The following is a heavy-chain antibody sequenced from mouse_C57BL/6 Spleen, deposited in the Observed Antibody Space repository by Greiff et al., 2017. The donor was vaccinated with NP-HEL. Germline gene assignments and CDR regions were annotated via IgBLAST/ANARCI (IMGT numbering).Heavy chain of an antibody. V-gene: IGHV1-82*01. Sequence: QVHVKQSVPELVKPGASVKISCKASGYAFSSSWMNWVKQRPGKGLEWIGRIYPGDGDTNYNGKFKGKATLTADKSSSTAYMQLSSLTSEDSAVYFCARWRARGAMDYWGQGTSVTVSS. J-gene: IGHJ4*01. CDR2: IYPGDGDT. CDR1: GYAFSSSW. D-gene: IGHD3-3*01. CDR3: ARWRARGAMDY.